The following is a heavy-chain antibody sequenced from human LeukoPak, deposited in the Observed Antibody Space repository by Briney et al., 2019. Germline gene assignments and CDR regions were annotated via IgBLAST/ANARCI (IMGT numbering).Heavy chain of an antibody. J-gene: IGHJ6*03. CDR2: VSPYNGNT. V-gene: IGHV1-18*01. CDR1: VGTFSSYV. D-gene: IGHD6-19*01. CDR3: ARGSGSGWYYYSSYMDV. Sequence: GASVKVSCKASVGTFSSYVISGVRQAPGQGLEWMGWVSPYNGNTNYAQKLQGRVTMTTDTYPSTAYMELRSVRSDDTAVYCCARGSGSGWYYYSSYMDVWGKGTTVTVSS.